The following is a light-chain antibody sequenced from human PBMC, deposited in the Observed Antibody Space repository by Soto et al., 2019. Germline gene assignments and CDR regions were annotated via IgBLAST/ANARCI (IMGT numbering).Light chain of an antibody. CDR3: QRYGDSPPNT. Sequence: EIVLTQSPGTLSLSPGESATLSCRASQSVNSRFLAWYQHKPGQAPRLLIYAASTWASGIPDRFSGSTSGTDFTLTISRLEPEDFAVYYCQRYGDSPPNTFGQGTKLEIK. V-gene: IGKV3-20*01. J-gene: IGKJ2*01. CDR2: AAS. CDR1: QSVNSRF.